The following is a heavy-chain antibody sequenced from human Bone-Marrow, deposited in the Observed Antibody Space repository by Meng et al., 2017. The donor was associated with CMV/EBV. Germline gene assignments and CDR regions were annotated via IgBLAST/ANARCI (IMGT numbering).Heavy chain of an antibody. D-gene: IGHD5-18*01. CDR2: IYSGGST. V-gene: IGHV3-53*05. CDR3: ARDLDSYDYYYYYGMDV. CDR1: GFTVSSSY. Sequence: GGSLRLSCAASGFTVSSSYLSWVRQAPGKGLEWVSVIYSGGSTYYADSVKGRFTISRDNSKNTLYLQMNSLRAEDTAVYYCARDLDSYDYYYYYGMDVWGQGTTVTVSS. J-gene: IGHJ6*02.